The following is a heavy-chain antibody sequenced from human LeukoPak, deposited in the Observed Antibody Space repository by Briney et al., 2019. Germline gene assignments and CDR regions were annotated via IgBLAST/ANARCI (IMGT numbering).Heavy chain of an antibody. V-gene: IGHV4-34*01. CDR2: INHSGST. CDR3: ARGEVWQLVYFDY. Sequence: SETLSLTCTVSGGSISSNYWSWIRQPPGKGLEWIGEINHSGSTNYNPSLKSRVTISVDTSKNQFSLKLSSVTAADTAVYYCARGEVWQLVYFDYWGQGTLVTVSS. CDR1: GGSISSNY. D-gene: IGHD6-6*01. J-gene: IGHJ4*02.